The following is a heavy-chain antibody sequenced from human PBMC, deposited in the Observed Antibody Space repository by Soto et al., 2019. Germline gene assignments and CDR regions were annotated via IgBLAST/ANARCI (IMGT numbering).Heavy chain of an antibody. J-gene: IGHJ5*02. CDR1: GGSISSYY. V-gene: IGHV4-59*01. D-gene: IGHD4-17*01. CDR3: ARDHGDWFDP. Sequence: SETLSLTCSVSGGSISSYYWSWIRQPPGKGLEWIGYIYYSGSTNYNPSLKSRVTISVDTSKNQFSLKLSSVTAADTAVYYCARDHGDWFDPWGQGTLVTVSS. CDR2: IYYSGST.